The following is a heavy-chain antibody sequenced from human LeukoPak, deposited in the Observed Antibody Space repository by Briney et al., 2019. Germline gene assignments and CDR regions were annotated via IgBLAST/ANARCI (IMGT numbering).Heavy chain of an antibody. V-gene: IGHV3-7*01. J-gene: IGHJ6*03. Sequence: GGSLRLSCAASGFTFSSYWMSWVRQAPGKGLEWVANIKQDGSEKYYVDSVKGRFTISRDNAKNSLYLQMNSLRAEDTAVYYCARVGCSSTSCYPYYYYVDVWGKGTTVTVSS. CDR3: ARVGCSSTSCYPYYYYVDV. D-gene: IGHD2-2*01. CDR2: IKQDGSEK. CDR1: GFTFSSYW.